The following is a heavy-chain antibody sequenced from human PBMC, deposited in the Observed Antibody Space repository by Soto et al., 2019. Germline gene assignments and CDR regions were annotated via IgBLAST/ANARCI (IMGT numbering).Heavy chain of an antibody. CDR3: ASTLYDYYDSSGYQGAGAFDI. J-gene: IGHJ3*02. Sequence: SETLSLTCAVYGGSFSGYYWSWIRQPPGKGLEWIGEINHSGSTNYNPSLKSRVTISVDTSKNQFSLKLSSVTAADTAVYHCASTLYDYYDSSGYQGAGAFDIWGQGTMVTVSS. V-gene: IGHV4-34*01. D-gene: IGHD3-22*01. CDR2: INHSGST. CDR1: GGSFSGYY.